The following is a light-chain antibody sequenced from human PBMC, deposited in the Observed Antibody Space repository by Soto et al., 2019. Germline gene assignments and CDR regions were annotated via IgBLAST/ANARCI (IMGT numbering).Light chain of an antibody. CDR3: SLYTSENTYV. CDR2: EAS. J-gene: IGLJ1*01. Sequence: QSVLTQPPSVSGSPGQSVTTSCTGTSTDFVTYNRVSWYQQPPGTAPKLIVYEASNRPSGVPDRFSGSKSGNTASLTISGLQAADEADYYCSLYTSENTYVFGTGTKVTV. V-gene: IGLV2-18*01. CDR1: STDFVTYNR.